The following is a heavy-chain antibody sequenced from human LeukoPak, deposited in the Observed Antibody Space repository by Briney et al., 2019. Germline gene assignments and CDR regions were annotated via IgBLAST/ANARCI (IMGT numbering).Heavy chain of an antibody. V-gene: IGHV5-51*01. D-gene: IGHD5-24*01. CDR3: ARLRRDGYNWDFDS. CDR2: IYPGDSDT. Sequence: GESLKISCKDSGYSFISYWIGWVRQKPGKGLEWMGIIYPGDSDTTYSPSFQGQVTISADRSISTAYLQWSSLKASDTAMFYCARLRRDGYNWDFDSWGQGTLVTVSS. J-gene: IGHJ4*02. CDR1: GYSFISYW.